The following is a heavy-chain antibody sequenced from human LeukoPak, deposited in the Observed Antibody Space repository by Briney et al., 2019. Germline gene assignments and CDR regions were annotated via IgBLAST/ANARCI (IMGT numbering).Heavy chain of an antibody. D-gene: IGHD5-24*01. Sequence: PSETLSLTCTVSGDSISSYYWSWIRQPPGKGLEWIGYIYYSGSTNYNPSLKSRVTISVDTSKNQFSLKLSSVTAADTAVYYCARDSVGYNSDAFDIWGQGTMVTVSS. CDR1: GDSISSYY. V-gene: IGHV4-59*01. CDR2: IYYSGST. CDR3: ARDSVGYNSDAFDI. J-gene: IGHJ3*02.